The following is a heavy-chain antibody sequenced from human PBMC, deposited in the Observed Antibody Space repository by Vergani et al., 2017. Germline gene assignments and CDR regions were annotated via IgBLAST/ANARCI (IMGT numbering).Heavy chain of an antibody. D-gene: IGHD3-22*01. Sequence: QVQLVESGGGVVQPGRSLRLSCAASGFTFSSYAMHWVRQAPGKGLEWVAVISYDGSNKYYADSVKGRFTISRDNSKNTLYLQMNSLRAEDTAVYYCARDYYYDSSGYYTGAFDIWGQGTMVTVSS. V-gene: IGHV3-30*04. CDR3: ARDYYYDSSGYYTGAFDI. J-gene: IGHJ3*02. CDR1: GFTFSSYA. CDR2: ISYDGSNK.